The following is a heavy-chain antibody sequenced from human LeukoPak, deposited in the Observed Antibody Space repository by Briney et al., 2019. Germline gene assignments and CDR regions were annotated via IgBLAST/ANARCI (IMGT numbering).Heavy chain of an antibody. J-gene: IGHJ4*02. CDR3: ARGRRSSTTDY. Sequence: SETLSLTCAVYGGSFSGYYWSWIRQPPGKGLEWIGEINHSGSTNYNPSLKSRVTISVGTSKNQFSLKLSSVTAADTAAYYCARGRRSSTTDYWGQGTLVTVSS. CDR2: INHSGST. CDR1: GGSFSGYY. D-gene: IGHD6-6*01. V-gene: IGHV4-34*01.